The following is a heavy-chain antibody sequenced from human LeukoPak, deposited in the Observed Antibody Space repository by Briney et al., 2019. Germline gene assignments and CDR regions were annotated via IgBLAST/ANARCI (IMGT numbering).Heavy chain of an antibody. D-gene: IGHD2-2*01. CDR1: GYTFTSYY. J-gene: IGHJ6*02. Sequence: ASVKVSCKASGYTFTSYYMHWVPQAPGQGLEWMGIINPSGGSTSYAQKFQGRVTMTRDTSTSTVYMELSSLRSEDTAVYYCARVLPGDTAAIYYYGMDVWGQGTTVTVSS. CDR2: INPSGGST. V-gene: IGHV1-46*01. CDR3: ARVLPGDTAAIYYYGMDV.